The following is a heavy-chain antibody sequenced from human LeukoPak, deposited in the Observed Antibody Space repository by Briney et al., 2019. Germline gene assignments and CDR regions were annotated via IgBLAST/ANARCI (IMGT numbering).Heavy chain of an antibody. D-gene: IGHD3-3*01. J-gene: IGHJ6*02. CDR2: IIPILGIA. CDR3: ASGKYDFWSGYYSSSDYYYGMDV. V-gene: IGHV1-69*04. Sequence: GASVKVSCKASGGTFSSYAISWVRQAPGQGLEWMGRIIPILGIANYAQKFQGRVTITADKSTSTAYMELSSLRSEDTAVYYCASGKYDFWSGYYSSSDYYYGMDVWGQGTTVTVSS. CDR1: GGTFSSYA.